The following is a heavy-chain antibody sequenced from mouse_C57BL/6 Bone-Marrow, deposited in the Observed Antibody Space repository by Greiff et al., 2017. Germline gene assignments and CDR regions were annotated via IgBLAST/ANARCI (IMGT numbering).Heavy chain of an antibody. D-gene: IGHD1-2*01. CDR2: IDPSDSYT. V-gene: IGHV1-69*01. CDR3: AREEDITTARGGAWFAY. Sequence: QVQLQQPGAELVMPGASVKLSCKASGYTFTSYWMHWVKQRPGQGLEWIGEIDPSDSYTNYTQKFKGKSTLTVDKSSSTAYMQLSSLTSEDAAVYYCAREEDITTARGGAWFAYWGRGTLVTVSA. CDR1: GYTFTSYW. J-gene: IGHJ3*01.